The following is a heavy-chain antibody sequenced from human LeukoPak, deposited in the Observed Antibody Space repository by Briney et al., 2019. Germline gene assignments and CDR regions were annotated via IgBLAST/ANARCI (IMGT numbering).Heavy chain of an antibody. CDR1: GGSISSSNYY. Sequence: SETLSLTCTVSGGSISSSNYYWGWIRQPPGKGLEWIGNIYHSGSTYYNPSLKSRVTISVDTSKNQFSLKLNSVTAADTAVYYCARGDSSSPGPYYYYMDVWGKGTTVTISS. CDR3: ARGDSSSPGPYYYYMDV. D-gene: IGHD6-13*01. J-gene: IGHJ6*03. V-gene: IGHV4-39*01. CDR2: IYHSGST.